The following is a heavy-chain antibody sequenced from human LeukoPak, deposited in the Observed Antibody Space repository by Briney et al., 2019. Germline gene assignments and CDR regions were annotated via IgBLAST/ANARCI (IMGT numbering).Heavy chain of an antibody. D-gene: IGHD1-26*01. CDR3: VRERIYYSDLAYKERENFDP. J-gene: IGHJ5*02. V-gene: IGHV3-74*01. Sequence: GSLRLSCAGSGFTFSLYWMHWVRQGPGKGLMWVSRLNEDATTADYADSVKGRFTMSRDNAKGKVFLEMRSLTVEDTAMYFCVRERIYYSDLAYKERENFDPWGRGTLVTVSS. CDR1: GFTFSLYW. CDR2: LNEDATTA.